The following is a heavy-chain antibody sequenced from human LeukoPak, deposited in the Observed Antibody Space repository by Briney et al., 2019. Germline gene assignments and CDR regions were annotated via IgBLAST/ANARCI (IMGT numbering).Heavy chain of an antibody. J-gene: IGHJ4*02. CDR1: GGSFSGYY. CDR3: AGGLAAFYYFDY. CDR2: INHSGST. Sequence: PSETLSLTCAVYGGSFSGYYWSWIRQPPGKGLEWIGEINHSGSTNYNPSLKSRVTISVDTSENQFSLKLSSVTAADTAVYYCAGGLAAFYYFDYWGQGTLVTVSS. V-gene: IGHV4-34*01. D-gene: IGHD6-13*01.